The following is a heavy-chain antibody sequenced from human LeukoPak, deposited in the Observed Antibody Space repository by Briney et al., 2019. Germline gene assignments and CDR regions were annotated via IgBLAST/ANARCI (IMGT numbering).Heavy chain of an antibody. CDR3: ARGADAYKVAY. CDR1: GGSISGDVYY. J-gene: IGHJ4*02. CDR2: IHPNGNL. Sequence: SETLSLTCAVAGGSISGDVYYWNWVRQIPGKGLEWIGCIHPNGNLYYNPSLTGRSTISVATSKSHFSLTLTSVTAADTAVYYCARGADAYKVAYWSQGTLVTVSS. D-gene: IGHD5-24*01. V-gene: IGHV4-31*11.